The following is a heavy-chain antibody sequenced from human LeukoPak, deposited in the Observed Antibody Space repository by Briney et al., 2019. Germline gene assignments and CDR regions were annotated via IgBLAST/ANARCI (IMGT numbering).Heavy chain of an antibody. V-gene: IGHV3-23*01. Sequence: GGSLRLSRTASGFTFSSYAMNWVRQAPGKGLEWVSSISGSSDTTFYADSVRGRFTVSRDNSKNTLYLQMNSLRAEDTAIYYCAKAFDYGDYFDYWGQGTLVTVSS. CDR2: ISGSSDTT. CDR1: GFTFSSYA. D-gene: IGHD4-17*01. CDR3: AKAFDYGDYFDY. J-gene: IGHJ4*02.